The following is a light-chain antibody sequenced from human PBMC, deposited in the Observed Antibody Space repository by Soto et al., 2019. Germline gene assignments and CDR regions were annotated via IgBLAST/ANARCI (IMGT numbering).Light chain of an antibody. CDR2: DAS. V-gene: IGKV1-5*01. Sequence: DIQMTQSPSTLSASVGDRVTITCRASQSISSWLAWYQQKPGKAPKLLIYDASSLESGVPSRFSGSGSGTEFTLTISSLQPGDFATYYCQQYNSYSPLTFGGGTKVDIK. CDR1: QSISSW. CDR3: QQYNSYSPLT. J-gene: IGKJ4*01.